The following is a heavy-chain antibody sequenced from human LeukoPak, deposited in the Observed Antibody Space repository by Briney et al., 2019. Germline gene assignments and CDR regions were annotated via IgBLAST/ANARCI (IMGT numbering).Heavy chain of an antibody. CDR1: GGSFSGYY. D-gene: IGHD5-12*01. J-gene: IGHJ6*02. V-gene: IGHV4-34*01. Sequence: PSETLSLTCAVYGGSFSGYYWSWIRQPPGKGLEWIGEINHSGSTNYNPSLKSRVTISVDTSKNQFSLKLSSVTAADMAVYYCARRGAEEMATSRLHYYYGMDVWGQGTTVTVSS. CDR3: ARRGAEEMATSRLHYYYGMDV. CDR2: INHSGST.